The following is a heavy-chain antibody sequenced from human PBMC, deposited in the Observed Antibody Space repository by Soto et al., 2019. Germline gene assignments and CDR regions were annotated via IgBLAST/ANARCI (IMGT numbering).Heavy chain of an antibody. J-gene: IGHJ4*02. Sequence: QVQLVQSGAEVKEPGSSVKVSSKASGGGNLRDYGTTWVRRAAGEGLEWMGGIIPKLGSANYAQNFQGRVTVTADESTNTVYMELTSLRSDDTAVYYCARGGDGYNFAAVYWGQGTPVTVSS. D-gene: IGHD2-21*01. CDR1: GGGNLRDYG. V-gene: IGHV1-69*01. CDR3: ARGGDGYNFAAVY. CDR2: IIPKLGSA.